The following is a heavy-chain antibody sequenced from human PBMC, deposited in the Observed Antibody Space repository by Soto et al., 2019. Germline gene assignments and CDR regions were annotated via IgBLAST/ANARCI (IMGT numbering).Heavy chain of an antibody. Sequence: QITLKESGPTLVKPTQTLTLTCTFSGFSLSTSGVGVGWIRQPPGKALEWLALIYWDDDKRYSPSLKSRLTITKATSKDQVVLTMISMDPLDTATYYCAHRPSSTYYDILTGYYLDAFDIWGQGTRVTVSS. V-gene: IGHV2-5*02. CDR2: IYWDDDK. CDR3: AHRPSSTYYDILTGYYLDAFDI. D-gene: IGHD3-9*01. J-gene: IGHJ3*02. CDR1: GFSLSTSGVG.